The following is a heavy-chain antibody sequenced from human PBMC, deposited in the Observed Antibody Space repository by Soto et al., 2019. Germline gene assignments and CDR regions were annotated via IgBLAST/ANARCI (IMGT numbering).Heavy chain of an antibody. CDR3: AKETSAAPGSY. CDR1: GFTFSSYG. D-gene: IGHD2-15*01. CDR2: ISYDGSNK. J-gene: IGHJ4*02. V-gene: IGHV3-30*18. Sequence: GGSLRLSCAASGFTFSSYGMHWVRQAPGKGLEWVAVISYDGSNKYYADSVKGRFTISRDNSENTLYLQMNSLRAEDTAVYYCAKETSAAPGSYWGQGTLVTVPQ.